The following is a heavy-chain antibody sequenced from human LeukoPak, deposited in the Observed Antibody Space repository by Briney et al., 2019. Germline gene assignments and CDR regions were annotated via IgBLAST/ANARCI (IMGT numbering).Heavy chain of an antibody. Sequence: GGPLRLSCAASRFTFSKAWMSWVRQAPGKGLEWIGRIKSTADGGAVDYAAPVKGRFTVSRDDSQYTLYVEMNSLKTEDTAVYYCTTVSFSVVSTTSGDYWGQGTLVTVSS. CDR1: RFTFSKAW. CDR2: IKSTADGGAV. V-gene: IGHV3-15*01. D-gene: IGHD5/OR15-5a*01. J-gene: IGHJ4*02. CDR3: TTVSFSVVSTTSGDY.